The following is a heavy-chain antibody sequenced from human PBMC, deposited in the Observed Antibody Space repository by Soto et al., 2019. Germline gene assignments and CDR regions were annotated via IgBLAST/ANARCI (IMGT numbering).Heavy chain of an antibody. CDR2: IYYSGST. CDR3: ARGRSSTSPYPIGY. J-gene: IGHJ4*02. D-gene: IGHD2-2*01. Sequence: QVQLQESGPGLWKLSQPRSPTAIVLVASSAGVGTTGAGFRHHQGKGWEWIGYIYYSGSTYYNPSLKSRVTISVDTSKNQFSLKLSSVTAADTAVYYCARGRSSTSPYPIGYWGQGTLVTVSS. V-gene: IGHV4-31*03. CDR1: VASSAGVGTT.